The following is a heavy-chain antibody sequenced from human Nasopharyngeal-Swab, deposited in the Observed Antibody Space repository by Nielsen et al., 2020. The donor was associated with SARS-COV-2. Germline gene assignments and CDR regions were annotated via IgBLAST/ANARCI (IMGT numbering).Heavy chain of an antibody. CDR1: GGSISSGGYY. CDR3: ARDAPFGAGPYNWFDP. Sequence: LRLSCTVSGGSISSGGYYWSWIRQHPGKGLEWIGYIYYSGSTYYNPSLKSRVTISVDTSKNQFSLKLSSVTAADTAVYYCARDAPFGAGPYNWFDPWGQGTLVTVSS. CDR2: IYYSGST. J-gene: IGHJ5*02. V-gene: IGHV4-31*03. D-gene: IGHD3-16*01.